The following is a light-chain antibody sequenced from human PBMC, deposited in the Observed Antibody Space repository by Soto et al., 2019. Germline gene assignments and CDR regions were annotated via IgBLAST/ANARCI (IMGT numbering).Light chain of an antibody. J-gene: IGKJ4*01. Sequence: DIQMTQSPSSLSASVGDRVTITCRASQDMKNYLNWYQHKPGKAPKLLIYDASFLETGVPPRFSGSGSGTDFTFTINSLHPEDIATYYCQQSDHVPFFGGGIKVEIK. V-gene: IGKV1-33*01. CDR3: QQSDHVPF. CDR2: DAS. CDR1: QDMKNY.